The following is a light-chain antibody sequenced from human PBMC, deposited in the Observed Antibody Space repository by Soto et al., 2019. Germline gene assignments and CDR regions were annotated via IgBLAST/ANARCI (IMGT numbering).Light chain of an antibody. CDR2: RVS. Sequence: DVVLTQSPLSLPVTLGQPASISCTSSQSLVYSDGHTHLYWFQQRPGQSPRRLIYRVSNRDSGVPDRFSGSGSGTDFTLKISRVEAEDVGVYYCMQGTHWPMTFGQGTRLENK. J-gene: IGKJ5*01. CDR3: MQGTHWPMT. V-gene: IGKV2-30*01. CDR1: QSLVYSDGHTH.